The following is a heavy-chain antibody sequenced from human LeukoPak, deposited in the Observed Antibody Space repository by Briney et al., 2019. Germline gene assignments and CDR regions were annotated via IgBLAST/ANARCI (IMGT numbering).Heavy chain of an antibody. CDR1: GFTLSSYG. J-gene: IGHJ4*02. CDR2: ISYDGSNK. V-gene: IGHV3-30*18. CDR3: AKGRDYGSGSYYLDY. Sequence: GGSLRLSCAASGFTLSSYGMHWVRQAPGKGLEWVAVISYDGSNKYYADSVKGRFTISRDNSKNTLYLQMNSLRAEDTAVYYCAKGRDYGSGSYYLDYWGQGTLVTVSS. D-gene: IGHD3-10*01.